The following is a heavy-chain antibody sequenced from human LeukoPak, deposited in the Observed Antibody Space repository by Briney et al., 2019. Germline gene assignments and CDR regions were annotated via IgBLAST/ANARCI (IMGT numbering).Heavy chain of an antibody. D-gene: IGHD6-25*01. Sequence: PGESLKISCKGSGYNFTTYWIIWVRQMPGKGLEWMGRIDPSDSYSIYSPSFQGHVTISADKSISTAYLQWSSLKASDTAMYYCARRQFLSSGWTDYNWFDPWGQGTLVIVSS. CDR3: ARRQFLSSGWTDYNWFDP. J-gene: IGHJ5*02. CDR2: IDPSDSYS. V-gene: IGHV5-10-1*01. CDR1: GYNFTTYW.